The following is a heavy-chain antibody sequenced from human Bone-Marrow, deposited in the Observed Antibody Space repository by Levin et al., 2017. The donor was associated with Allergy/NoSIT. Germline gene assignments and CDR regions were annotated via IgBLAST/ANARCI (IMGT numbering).Heavy chain of an antibody. J-gene: IGHJ6*02. D-gene: IGHD5-18*01. Sequence: GGSLRLSCAASGFTFSSYAMHWVRQAPGKGLEWVAVISYDGSNKYYADSVKGRFTISRDNSKNTLYLQMNSLRAEDTAVYYCAREIPITLEYSYGRNYDYGMDVWGQGTTVTVSS. V-gene: IGHV3-30-3*01. CDR1: GFTFSSYA. CDR3: AREIPITLEYSYGRNYDYGMDV. CDR2: ISYDGSNK.